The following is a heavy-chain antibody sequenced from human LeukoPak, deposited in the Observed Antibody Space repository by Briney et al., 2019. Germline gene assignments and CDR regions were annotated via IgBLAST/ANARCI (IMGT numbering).Heavy chain of an antibody. CDR3: ARGRASYGTAFPYYYYYYYMDV. J-gene: IGHJ6*03. V-gene: IGHV1-69*06. Sequence: SVKVSCKASGGTFSSYAISWVRQAPGQGLEWMGGVIPIFGTANYAQKFQGRVTITADKSTSTAYMELSSLRSEDTAVYYCARGRASYGTAFPYYYYYYYMDVWGKGTTVTVSS. D-gene: IGHD5-18*01. CDR2: VIPIFGTA. CDR1: GGTFSSYA.